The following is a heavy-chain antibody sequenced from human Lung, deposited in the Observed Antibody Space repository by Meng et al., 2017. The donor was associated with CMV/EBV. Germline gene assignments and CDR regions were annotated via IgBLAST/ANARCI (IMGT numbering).Heavy chain of an antibody. D-gene: IGHD3-22*01. CDR2: IIPILGIA. Sequence: SVKVSCKASGGTFSSYTISWVRQAPGQGLEWMGRIIPILGIANYAQKFQGRVTITADKSTSTAYMELSSPRSEDTAVYYCARDSSGDSSPGDYYYYGMDVWGQGTTVTVSS. CDR1: GGTFSSYT. V-gene: IGHV1-69*04. CDR3: ARDSSGDSSPGDYYYYGMDV. J-gene: IGHJ6*02.